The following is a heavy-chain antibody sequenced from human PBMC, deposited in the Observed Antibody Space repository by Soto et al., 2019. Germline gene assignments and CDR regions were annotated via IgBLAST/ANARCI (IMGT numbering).Heavy chain of an antibody. CDR2: IYYSGSDSGST. Sequence: PSETLSLTCTVSGGSINTYYWSWIRQPPGKGPEWIGYIYYSGSDSGSTNYIPSLKSRVTISVDTSKNQFSLKLTSVTAADTAVYFCTRGGGDFWGQGTLVTVS. CDR3: TRGGGDF. V-gene: IGHV4-59*01. CDR1: GGSINTYY. D-gene: IGHD6-25*01. J-gene: IGHJ4*02.